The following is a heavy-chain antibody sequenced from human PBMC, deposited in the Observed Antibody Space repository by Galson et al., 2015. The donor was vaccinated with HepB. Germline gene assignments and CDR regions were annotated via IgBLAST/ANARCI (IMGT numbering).Heavy chain of an antibody. CDR2: ISWNSGSI. J-gene: IGHJ4*02. Sequence: SLRLSCAASGFTFDDYAMHWVRQAPGKGLEWVSGISWNSGSIGYADSVKGRFTISRDNAKNSLYLQMNSLRAEDTALYYCAKDRVYYGSGSPLYFDYWGQGTLATVSS. CDR1: GFTFDDYA. V-gene: IGHV3-9*01. D-gene: IGHD3-10*01. CDR3: AKDRVYYGSGSPLYFDY.